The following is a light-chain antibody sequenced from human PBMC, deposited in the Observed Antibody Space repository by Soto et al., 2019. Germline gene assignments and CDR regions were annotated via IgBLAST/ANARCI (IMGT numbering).Light chain of an antibody. CDR1: SSNIGNNY. Sequence: QSVLTQPPSVSAAPGQKVTISCSGSSSNIGNNYVSWYQQLPGTAPKLLIYENNKRPSRIPVRCSGSKSGTSATLGIAGLQTGDEADYYCGTWDNSLSAYGFGTGTKVTVL. CDR3: GTWDNSLSAYG. J-gene: IGLJ1*01. CDR2: ENN. V-gene: IGLV1-51*02.